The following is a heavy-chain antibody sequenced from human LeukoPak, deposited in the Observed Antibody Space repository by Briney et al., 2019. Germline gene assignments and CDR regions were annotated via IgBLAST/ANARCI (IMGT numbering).Heavy chain of an antibody. Sequence: GGSLRLSCAASGFTFSSYATSWVRQAPGKGLEWVSAISGSGGSTYYADSVKGRFTISRDNSKNTLYLQMNSLRAEDTAVYYCAKDSPPSTIFGVVTLDYWGQGTLVTVSS. D-gene: IGHD3-3*01. CDR3: AKDSPPSTIFGVVTLDY. CDR1: GFTFSSYA. J-gene: IGHJ4*02. CDR2: ISGSGGST. V-gene: IGHV3-23*01.